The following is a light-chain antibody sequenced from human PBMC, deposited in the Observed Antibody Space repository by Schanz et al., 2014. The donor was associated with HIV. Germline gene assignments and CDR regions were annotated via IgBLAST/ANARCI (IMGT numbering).Light chain of an antibody. CDR3: SSYTTNRTMA. CDR2: DVN. CDR1: SSDVGGNKY. Sequence: QSALTQPASVSGSPGQSITISCTGTSSDVGGNKYVSWYQQHPGKAPKLMIYDVNVRPSGVSDRFSGSKSGNTASLTISGLQADDEGDYYCSSYTTNRTMAFGGGTKLTVL. J-gene: IGLJ2*01. V-gene: IGLV2-14*03.